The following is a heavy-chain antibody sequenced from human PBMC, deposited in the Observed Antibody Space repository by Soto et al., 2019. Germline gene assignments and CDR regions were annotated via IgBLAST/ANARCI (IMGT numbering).Heavy chain of an antibody. CDR3: ARLRMIAHAFDI. Sequence: QLQLQESGPGLVKPSETLSLTCTVSGGSISSSSYYWGWIRQPPGMGLKWIGSIYYSGRTDYNPSLKSRVTMSVDTSKNQFSLKLSSVTVADTAVYYCARLRMIAHAFDIWGQGTMVTVSS. V-gene: IGHV4-39*01. CDR2: IYYSGRT. J-gene: IGHJ3*02. D-gene: IGHD3-22*01. CDR1: GGSISSSSYY.